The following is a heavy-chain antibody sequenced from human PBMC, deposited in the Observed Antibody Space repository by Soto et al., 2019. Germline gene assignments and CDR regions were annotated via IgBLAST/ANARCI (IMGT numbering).Heavy chain of an antibody. CDR2: IYYSGST. CDR3: AGLRYFDWLTFDY. CDR1: GGSISSGDYY. Sequence: SETLSLTCTVSGGSISSGDYYWSWIRQPPGKGLEWIGYIYYSGSTYYNPSLKSRVTISVDTSKNQFSLKLSSVTAADTAVYYCAGLRYFDWLTFDYWGQGTLVTVSS. D-gene: IGHD3-9*01. V-gene: IGHV4-30-4*01. J-gene: IGHJ4*02.